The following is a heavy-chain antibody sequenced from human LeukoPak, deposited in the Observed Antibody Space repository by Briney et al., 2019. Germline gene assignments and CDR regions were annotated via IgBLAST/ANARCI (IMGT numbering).Heavy chain of an antibody. CDR1: GGSISSYY. D-gene: IGHD2-15*01. Sequence: SETLSLTCTVSGGSISSYYWSWIRQPPGKGLEWIGYIYYSGSTNYNPSLKRRVTISVDTSKKQFYLKRKSVTAADTAVYYCARAYCSGGSCYSGFDYWGQGTLVTVSS. CDR3: ARAYCSGGSCYSGFDY. V-gene: IGHV4-59*08. CDR2: IYYSGST. J-gene: IGHJ4*02.